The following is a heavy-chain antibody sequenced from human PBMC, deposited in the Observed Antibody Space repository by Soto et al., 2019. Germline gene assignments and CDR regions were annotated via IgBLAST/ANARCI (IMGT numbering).Heavy chain of an antibody. CDR2: ISGSGSNK. CDR1: GFTFSSYG. V-gene: IGHV3-23*01. J-gene: IGHJ4*02. Sequence: GGSLRLSCAASGFTFSSYGMHWVRQAPGKGLEWVAVISGSGSNKYYADSVKGRFTISRDNSKNTLYLQMNSLRAEDTAVYYSAKAPYGVYGDYLDYWGQGTLVTVSS. CDR3: AKAPYGVYGDYLDY. D-gene: IGHD4-17*01.